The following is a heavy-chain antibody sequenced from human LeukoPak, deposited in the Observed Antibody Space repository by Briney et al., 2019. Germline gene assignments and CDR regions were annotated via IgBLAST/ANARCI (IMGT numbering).Heavy chain of an antibody. CDR2: IYYSGST. CDR3: ARAYYADASDI. V-gene: IGHV4-59*08. D-gene: IGHD3-10*01. CDR1: GGSISSYY. Sequence: SETLSLTCTVSGGSISSYYWSWIRQPPGKGLEWIGYIYYSGSTNYNPSLKSRVTISVDTSKNQFSLKLSSVTAADTAVYYCARAYYADASDIWGQGTMVTVSS. J-gene: IGHJ3*02.